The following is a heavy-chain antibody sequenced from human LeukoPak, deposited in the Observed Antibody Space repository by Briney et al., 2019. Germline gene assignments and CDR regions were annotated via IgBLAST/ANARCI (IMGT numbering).Heavy chain of an antibody. CDR3: AGDLGGYCSSTSCYGLDY. Sequence: SETLSLTCTVSGGSISSYYWSWIRQPPGKGLEWIGYIYYSGSTNYNPSLKSRVTISVDTSKNQFSLKLSSVTAADTAVYYCAGDLGGYCSSTSCYGLDYWGQGTLVTVSS. CDR1: GGSISSYY. J-gene: IGHJ4*02. CDR2: IYYSGST. D-gene: IGHD2-2*01. V-gene: IGHV4-59*01.